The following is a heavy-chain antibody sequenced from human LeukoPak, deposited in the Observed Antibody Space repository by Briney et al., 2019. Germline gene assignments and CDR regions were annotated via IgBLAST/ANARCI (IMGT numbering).Heavy chain of an antibody. Sequence: GGSLRLSCAASGFTFNNYWMSWVRQAPGRGLEWVANIKQDGSGLYYVESVKGRFTISRDNAKNSLYLRMTSLRAEDTAVYYCARDPGRTGFDYWGQGTLVTVSS. CDR3: ARDPGRTGFDY. CDR1: GFTFNNYW. CDR2: IKQDGSGL. D-gene: IGHD1/OR15-1a*01. V-gene: IGHV3-7*03. J-gene: IGHJ4*02.